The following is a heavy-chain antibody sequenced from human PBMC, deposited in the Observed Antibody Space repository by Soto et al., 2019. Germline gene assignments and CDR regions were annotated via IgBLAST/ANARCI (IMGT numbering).Heavy chain of an antibody. J-gene: IGHJ6*02. V-gene: IGHV1-3*01. CDR1: GYTFTNYA. D-gene: IGHD3-10*01. CDR2: VNAGNGNT. CDR3: ARGPLLWGDV. Sequence: QVQLVQSGAEVKKPGASVKVSCKASGYTFTNYAMHWVRQAPGQRLEWMGWVNAGNGNTKYSQKFQGRVTITRDTSASTAYMELSSLRYEDTAVYYCARGPLLWGDVWGQGTTVTVSS.